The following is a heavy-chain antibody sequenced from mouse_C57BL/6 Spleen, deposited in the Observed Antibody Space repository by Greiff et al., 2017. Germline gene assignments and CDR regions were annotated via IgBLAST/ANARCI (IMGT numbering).Heavy chain of an antibody. CDR3: ARHDGTMGYFDY. CDR1: GFTFSSYG. CDR2: ISSGGSYT. J-gene: IGHJ2*01. Sequence: EVQGVESGGDLVKPGGSLKLSCAASGFTFSSYGMSWVRQTPDKRLEWVATISSGGSYTYYPDSVKGRVTISRDNAKNTLYLQMSSLKSEDTAMYYCARHDGTMGYFDYWGQGTTLTVSS. V-gene: IGHV5-6*01. D-gene: IGHD2-3*01.